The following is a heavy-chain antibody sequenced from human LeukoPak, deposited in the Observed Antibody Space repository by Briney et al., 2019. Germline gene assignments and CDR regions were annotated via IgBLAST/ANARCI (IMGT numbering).Heavy chain of an antibody. CDR1: GGTFSSYA. CDR2: IIPILGIA. CDR3: ARDLYFDWLSPVEYYYYYGMDV. D-gene: IGHD3-9*01. J-gene: IGHJ6*02. Sequence: ASVKVSCEASGGTFSSYAISWVRQAPGQGLEWMGRIIPILGIANYAQKFQGRVTITADKSTSTAYMELSSLRSEDTAVYYCARDLYFDWLSPVEYYYYYGMDVWGQGTTVTVSS. V-gene: IGHV1-69*04.